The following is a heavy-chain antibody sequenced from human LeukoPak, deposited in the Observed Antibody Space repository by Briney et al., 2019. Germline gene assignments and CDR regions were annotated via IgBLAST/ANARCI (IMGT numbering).Heavy chain of an antibody. CDR3: ARDAGPPTVTPYYFDY. V-gene: IGHV3-30*04. CDR2: ISYDGSNK. D-gene: IGHD4-17*01. J-gene: IGHJ4*02. Sequence: PGGSLRLSCAASGFTFSSYAMHWVRQAPGKGLEWVAVISYDGSNKYYADSVKGRFTISRDNSKNTLYLQMNSLRAEDTAVYYCARDAGPPTVTPYYFDYWGQGTLVTVSS. CDR1: GFTFSSYA.